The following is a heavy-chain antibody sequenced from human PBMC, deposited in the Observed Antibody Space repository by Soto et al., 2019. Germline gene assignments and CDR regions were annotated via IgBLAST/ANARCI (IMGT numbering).Heavy chain of an antibody. CDR2: ISGDASST. V-gene: IGHV3-74*01. D-gene: IGHD7-27*01. Sequence: EVKVVESGGCLVQPGGSLRLSCAASGFTFSDNWMHWVRQPPGKGPVWVSRISGDASSTPYADSVKGRFTISRDSAKNTVYLQMERLGVEDTAVSYCTRGGTRTTYWGLFDSWGQGTLVTVSS. J-gene: IGHJ4*02. CDR3: TRGGTRTTYWGLFDS. CDR1: GFTFSDNW.